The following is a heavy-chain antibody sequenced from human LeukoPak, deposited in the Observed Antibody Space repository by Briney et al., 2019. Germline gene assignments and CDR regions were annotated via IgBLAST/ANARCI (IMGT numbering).Heavy chain of an antibody. CDR2: IYYSGST. V-gene: IGHV4-61*01. J-gene: IGHJ4*02. CDR3: ARAMGGYQLRWDY. Sequence: SETLSLTCTVSRDSVSSGSYYWSWIRQPPGKGLEYIGYIYYSGSTNYNPSFKSRVTISVDTSKNQFSLKLSSVTAADTAAYYCARAMGGYQLRWDYWGQGTLVTVSS. D-gene: IGHD2-2*01. CDR1: RDSVSSGSYY.